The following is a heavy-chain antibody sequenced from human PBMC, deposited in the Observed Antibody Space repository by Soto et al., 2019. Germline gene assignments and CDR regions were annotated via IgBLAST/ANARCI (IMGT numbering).Heavy chain of an antibody. CDR2: IIPIFGTA. Sequence: ASADVSWEGCGGAFRSCASSWVRQAPGQGLEWMGGIIPIFGTANYAQKFQGRVTITADESTSTAYMELSSLRSEDTAVYYCAFAGYSSGWYGVYWGQGSPVPVSS. CDR1: GGAFRSCA. J-gene: IGHJ4*02. CDR3: AFAGYSSGWYGVY. V-gene: IGHV1-69*13. D-gene: IGHD6-19*01.